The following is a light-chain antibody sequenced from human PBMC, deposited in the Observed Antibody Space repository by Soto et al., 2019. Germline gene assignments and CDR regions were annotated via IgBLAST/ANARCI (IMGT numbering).Light chain of an antibody. J-gene: IGKJ2*01. CDR2: RAS. CDR1: QSISNW. Sequence: DIQMTQSPSTLSASVGDRVTITCRASQSISNWSAWYQQKPGKAPKLLIYRASALERGVPSRFTGSGSGTEFTLTISSLQPDDFAIYFCQQYNTDSHTFGQGTKVDIK. V-gene: IGKV1-5*03. CDR3: QQYNTDSHT.